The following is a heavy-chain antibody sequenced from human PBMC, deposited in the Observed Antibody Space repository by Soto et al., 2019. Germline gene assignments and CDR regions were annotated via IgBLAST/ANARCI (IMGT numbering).Heavy chain of an antibody. CDR3: ARNMDTWSSLPFDI. J-gene: IGHJ3*02. CDR2: IYYSGST. V-gene: IGHV4-59*12. CDR1: VGSISSYY. D-gene: IGHD2-8*02. Sequence: SETLSLTCTVSVGSISSYYWSWIRQPPGEELEWIGYIYYSGSTNYNPSLKSRVTMSLDTSKNQFSLKLTSVTAVDTAVYYCARNMDTWSSLPFDIWGQGTMVTVSS.